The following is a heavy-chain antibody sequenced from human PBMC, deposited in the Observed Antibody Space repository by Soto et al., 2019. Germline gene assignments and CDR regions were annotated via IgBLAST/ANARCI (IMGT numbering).Heavy chain of an antibody. V-gene: IGHV1-18*01. CDR2: ISGYNGNT. Sequence: SLKGSFKNTGHGHNIYCLDLGQPPNGQGLEWMGWISGYNGNTNYAQKFQGRVTMTTDTSTSTAYMDLRSLRSDDTAVYYCARAPDYGDYPNCFDYWGQGTLV. J-gene: IGHJ4*02. CDR3: ARAPDYGDYPNCFDY. D-gene: IGHD4-17*01. CDR1: GHGHNIYC.